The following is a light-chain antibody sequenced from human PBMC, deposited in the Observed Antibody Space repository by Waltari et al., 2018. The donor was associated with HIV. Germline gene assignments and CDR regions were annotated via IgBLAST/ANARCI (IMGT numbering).Light chain of an antibody. V-gene: IGLV1-44*01. Sequence: QSVVTQPPSASGAPGQRVTISCSASTSNTGTNAVSWYQQFPGTAPKLLIYPDNERPSGVPDRFSGSKSGTSASLAISGLQSEDEADYYCATWDDRLNYWVFGGGTKLTVL. CDR3: ATWDDRLNYWV. J-gene: IGLJ3*02. CDR2: PDN. CDR1: TSNTGTNA.